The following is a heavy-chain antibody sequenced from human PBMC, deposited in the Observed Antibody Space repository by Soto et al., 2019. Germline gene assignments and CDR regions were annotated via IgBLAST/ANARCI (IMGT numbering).Heavy chain of an antibody. D-gene: IGHD2-15*01. CDR2: INPGTGST. CDR3: ARGYCSGDSCYPGYFAY. CDR1: GYSFTSYY. Sequence: QVQLVQSGAEVKKPGASGKVSCKASGYSFTSYYIHGVRQAPGQGLEWMGIINPGTGSTTYAQKFQGRVTMTRDTSTTTVYMELSSLRSEDTAVYYCARGYCSGDSCYPGYFAYWGQGALVTVSS. V-gene: IGHV1-46*01. J-gene: IGHJ4*02.